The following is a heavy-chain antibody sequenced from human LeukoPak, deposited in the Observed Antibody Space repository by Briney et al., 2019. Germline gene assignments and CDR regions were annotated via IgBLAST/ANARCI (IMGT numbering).Heavy chain of an antibody. V-gene: IGHV4-39*07. D-gene: IGHD2-2*01. CDR3: ASPSPTYYYGMDV. CDR2: IYYSGST. Sequence: SETLSLTCTVSGGSISSGDYYWGWIRQAPGKGLEWIGSIYYSGSTYYNPSLKSRVTISVDTSKNQFSLKLSSVTAADTAVYYCASPSPTYYYGMDVWGQGTTVTVSS. CDR1: GGSISSGDYY. J-gene: IGHJ6*02.